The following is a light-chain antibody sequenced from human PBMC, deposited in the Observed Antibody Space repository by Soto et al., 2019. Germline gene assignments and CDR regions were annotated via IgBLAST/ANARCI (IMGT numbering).Light chain of an antibody. V-gene: IGLV6-57*04. CDR1: SGSIASNY. J-gene: IGLJ2*01. Sequence: NFMLTQPHSVSESPGKTLSISCTRSSGSIASNYVQWYQQRPGSAPTTLIYENNQRVSGVPDRFSGSTDGSSNSASLTISGLQTEDEADYYCQSYDSDFVIFGGGTKRPS. CDR2: ENN. CDR3: QSYDSDFVI.